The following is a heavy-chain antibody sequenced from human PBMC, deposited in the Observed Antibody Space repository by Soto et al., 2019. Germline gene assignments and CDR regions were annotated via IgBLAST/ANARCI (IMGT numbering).Heavy chain of an antibody. V-gene: IGHV3-73*01. CDR2: IRSKANSYAT. CDR3: TRHQGDWYSSSWYSGYYYGMDV. Sequence: GGSLRLSCAASGFTFSGSAMHWVRQASGKGLEWVGRIRSKANSYATAYAASVKGRFTISRDDSKNTAYLQMNSLKTEDTAVYYCTRHQGDWYSSSWYSGYYYGMDVWGQGTTVTVSS. D-gene: IGHD6-13*01. CDR1: GFTFSGSA. J-gene: IGHJ6*02.